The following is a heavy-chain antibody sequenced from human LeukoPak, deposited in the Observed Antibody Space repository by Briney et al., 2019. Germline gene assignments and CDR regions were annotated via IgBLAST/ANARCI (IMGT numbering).Heavy chain of an antibody. CDR2: IRSDGSNK. Sequence: GGSLRLSCAASVFTFSSYRMHWVRQAPGKGLEWVAFIRSDGSNKYYADSVKGRFTISRDNSKLYLQMNSLRAEDTAVYYCAKGIVVVISGNAFDIWGQGTMVTVSS. J-gene: IGHJ3*02. D-gene: IGHD3-22*01. CDR1: VFTFSSYR. V-gene: IGHV3-30*02. CDR3: AKGIVVVISGNAFDI.